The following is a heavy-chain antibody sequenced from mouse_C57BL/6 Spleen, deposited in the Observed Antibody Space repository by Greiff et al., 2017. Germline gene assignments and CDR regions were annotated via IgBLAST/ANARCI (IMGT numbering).Heavy chain of an antibody. Sequence: DVQLQESGAELVRPGASVKLSCTASGFNIKDDYMHWVKQRPEQGLEWIGWIDPENGDTEYASKFQGKATITADTSSNTAYLQLSSLTSEDTAVYYCTTYYSTFDYWGQGTTLTVSS. CDR2: IDPENGDT. J-gene: IGHJ2*01. V-gene: IGHV14-4*01. CDR1: GFNIKDDY. CDR3: TTYYSTFDY. D-gene: IGHD2-5*01.